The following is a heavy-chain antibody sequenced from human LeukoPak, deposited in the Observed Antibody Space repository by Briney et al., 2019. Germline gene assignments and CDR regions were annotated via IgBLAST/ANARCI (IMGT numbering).Heavy chain of an antibody. CDR1: GFTFRSCC. CDR2: IKQDGSDK. J-gene: IGHJ4*02. D-gene: IGHD6-19*01. Sequence: GGSLRLSCAASGFTFRSCCMSWVRQAPGKGLECVASIKQDGSDKYYVDSVKGRFTISRDNDKNSLYLQMSSLRAEDAAVYYCATRSGWYLRSFDYWGQGTLVTVSS. CDR3: ATRSGWYLRSFDY. V-gene: IGHV3-7*01.